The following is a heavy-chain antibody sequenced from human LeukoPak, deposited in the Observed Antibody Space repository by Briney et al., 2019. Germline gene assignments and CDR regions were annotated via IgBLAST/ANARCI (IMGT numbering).Heavy chain of an antibody. D-gene: IGHD4-23*01. CDR3: ASTLNLRWPTRGDY. CDR1: GGSISSSSYY. CDR2: IYYSGST. Sequence: NPSQTLSLTCTVSGGSISSSSYYWGWIRQPPGKGLEWVGSIYYSGSTYYNPSLKSLVTISVNTSKTQYSLKLSSVTAADTAVYYCASTLNLRWPTRGDYWGQGTLVTVSS. V-gene: IGHV4-39*01. J-gene: IGHJ4*02.